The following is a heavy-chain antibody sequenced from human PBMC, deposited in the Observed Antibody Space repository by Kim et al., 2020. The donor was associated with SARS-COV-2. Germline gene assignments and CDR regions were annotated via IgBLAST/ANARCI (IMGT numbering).Heavy chain of an antibody. CDR1: GGSFSGYY. V-gene: IGHV4-34*01. Sequence: SETLSLTCAVYGGSFSGYYWSWIRQPPGKGLEWIGEINHSGSTNYNPSLKSRVTISVDTSKNQFSLKLSSVTAADTAVYYCARAPLDYWGQGTLVTVSS. CDR3: ARAPLDY. J-gene: IGHJ4*02. CDR2: INHSGST.